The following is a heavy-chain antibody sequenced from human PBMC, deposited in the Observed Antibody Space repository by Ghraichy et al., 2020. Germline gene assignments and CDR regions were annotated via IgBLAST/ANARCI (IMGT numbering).Heavy chain of an antibody. Sequence: GGSRRLSCAASGFTFSSYAMAWVRQAPGKGLEWVSSISGTGGTTYYADSVKGRFTISRDNSKNTLYLQMNSLRADDTAVFYCAKGAGPTWRFDFWGQGTLVTVSS. D-gene: IGHD1-26*01. V-gene: IGHV3-23*01. CDR2: ISGTGGTT. J-gene: IGHJ4*02. CDR3: AKGAGPTWRFDF. CDR1: GFTFSSYA.